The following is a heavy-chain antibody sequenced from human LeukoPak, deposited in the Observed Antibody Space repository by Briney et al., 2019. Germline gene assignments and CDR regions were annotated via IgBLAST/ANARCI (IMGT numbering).Heavy chain of an antibody. V-gene: IGHV3-30*04. J-gene: IGHJ6*03. CDR1: GFTFSSYA. CDR3: AKDGLGGFGDYMDV. CDR2: ISYDGTNK. Sequence: GGSLRPSCAASGFTFSSYAMHWVRQAPGKGLEWVTIISYDGTNKYYADSVKGRFTISRDNSKNTLYLQMNSLRAEDTAIYYCAKDGLGGFGDYMDVWGKGTTVTISS. D-gene: IGHD3-10*01.